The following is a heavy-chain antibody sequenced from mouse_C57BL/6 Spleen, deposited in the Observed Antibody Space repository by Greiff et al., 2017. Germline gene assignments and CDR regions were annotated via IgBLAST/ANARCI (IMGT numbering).Heavy chain of an antibody. CDR1: GFTFTDYY. CDR2: IRNKANGYTT. V-gene: IGHV7-3*01. CDR3: ARLGFYAMDY. Sequence: EVQVVESGGGLVQPGGSLSLSCAASGFTFTDYYMSWVRQPPGKALEWLGFIRNKANGYTTEYSASVKGRFTISRDNSQSILYLQMNALRAEDSATYYCARLGFYAMDYWGQGTSVTVSS. J-gene: IGHJ4*01.